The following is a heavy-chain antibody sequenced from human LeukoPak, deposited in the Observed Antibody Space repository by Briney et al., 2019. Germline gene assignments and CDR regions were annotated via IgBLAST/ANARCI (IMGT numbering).Heavy chain of an antibody. D-gene: IGHD3-3*01. V-gene: IGHV1-69*04. CDR2: IIPNFGIA. CDR3: ARAGGYYDFWCGYPH. CDR1: GGTFSSYD. Sequence: SVKISCKASGGTFSSYDISWVRQAPGQGLEWMGRIIPNFGIANYARKFQGRVTITADKSTSTAYMELSSLRSEDTAVYYCARAGGYYDFWCGYPHWGEGTLVTVSS. J-gene: IGHJ4*02.